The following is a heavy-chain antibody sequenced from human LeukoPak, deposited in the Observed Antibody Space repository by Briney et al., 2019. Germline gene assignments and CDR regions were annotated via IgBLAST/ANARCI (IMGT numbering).Heavy chain of an antibody. CDR1: GGSFSGYF. CDR3: ARESNSYCTNGVCYYFDY. V-gene: IGHV4-34*01. CDR2: INHSGST. D-gene: IGHD2-8*01. J-gene: IGHJ4*02. Sequence: PSETLSLTCAVYGGSFSGYFWSWIRQPPGKGLEWIGEINHSGSTNYNPSLKSRVTISVDTSKNQFSLKLSSVTAADTAVYYCARESNSYCTNGVCYYFDYWGQGTLVTVSS.